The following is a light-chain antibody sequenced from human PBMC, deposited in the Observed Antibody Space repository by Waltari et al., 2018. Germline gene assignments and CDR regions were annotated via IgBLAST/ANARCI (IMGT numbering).Light chain of an antibody. CDR2: GES. CDR1: QSVSSN. Sequence: EIVMTQSPATLSVSPGDRASLSCRASQSVSSNLAWYQHKPGQSPRLRIYGESTRATGIPARCSGSGSGTEYTLTISSMQSEDFAVYYCQQYNNLPYTFGQGTKLEIK. J-gene: IGKJ2*01. CDR3: QQYNNLPYT. V-gene: IGKV3-15*01.